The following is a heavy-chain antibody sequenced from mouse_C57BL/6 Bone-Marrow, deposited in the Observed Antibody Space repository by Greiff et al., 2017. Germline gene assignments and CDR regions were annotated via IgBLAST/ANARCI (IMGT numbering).Heavy chain of an antibody. J-gene: IGHJ4*01. CDR2: ISSGSSTI. D-gene: IGHD1-1*01. CDR3: ARRLRSLYAMDY. Sequence: EVHLVESGGGLVKPVGSLKLSCAASGFTFSDYGMHWVRQAPEKGLEWVAYISSGSSTIYYADTVKGRFTISRDNAKNTLFLQMTSLRSEDTAMYYCARRLRSLYAMDYWGQGTSVTVSS. CDR1: GFTFSDYG. V-gene: IGHV5-17*01.